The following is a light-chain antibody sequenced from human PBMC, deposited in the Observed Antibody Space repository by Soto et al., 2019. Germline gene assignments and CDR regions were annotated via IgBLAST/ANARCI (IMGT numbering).Light chain of an antibody. V-gene: IGKV3-20*01. J-gene: IGKJ2*01. CDR2: DIS. CDR1: QSVTNRY. Sequence: SVLTQSPGTLSLSPGERATLSCRASQSVTNRYFAWYQQRPGQAPRLLIYDISNRATGIPDRFSGSGSGTDFTLTISRLEPEDFVVYYCQQYSSLPHTFGQGTKLEVK. CDR3: QQYSSLPHT.